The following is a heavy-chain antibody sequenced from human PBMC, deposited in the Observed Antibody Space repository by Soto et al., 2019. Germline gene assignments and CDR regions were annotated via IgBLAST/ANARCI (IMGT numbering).Heavy chain of an antibody. J-gene: IGHJ4*02. CDR1: GYSFTSYW. D-gene: IGHD3-22*01. V-gene: IGHV5-51*01. CDR3: ARHEADYYDSSGYYSH. CDR2: IYPGDSDT. Sequence: GESLKISCKGSGYSFTSYWIGWVRQMPGKGLEWMGIIYPGDSDTRYSPSFQGQVTISADKSISTAYLQWSSLKASDTAMYYCARHEADYYDSSGYYSHWGQGTLVTVSS.